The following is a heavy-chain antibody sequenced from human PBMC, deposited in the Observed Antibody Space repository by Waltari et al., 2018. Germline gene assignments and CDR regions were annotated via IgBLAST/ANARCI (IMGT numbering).Heavy chain of an antibody. V-gene: IGHV1-69*08. CDR3: ARPYSSSWYRFTPLRYGMDV. J-gene: IGHJ6*02. CDR1: GGTFSSYA. D-gene: IGHD6-13*01. CDR2: IIPIFGTA. Sequence: QVQLVQSGAEVKKPGSSVKVSCKASGGTFSSYAISWVRQAPEQGLEWMGRIIPIFGTANYAQKFQGRVTITADKSTSTAYMELSSLRSEDTAVYYCARPYSSSWYRFTPLRYGMDVWGQGTTVTVSS.